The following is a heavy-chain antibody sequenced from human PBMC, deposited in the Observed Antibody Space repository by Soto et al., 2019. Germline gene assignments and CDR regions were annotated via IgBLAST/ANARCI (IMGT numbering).Heavy chain of an antibody. D-gene: IGHD6-13*01. CDR2: IYPGDSDT. Sequence: GESLKISCKGSGYSFTSYLISWVRQMPVKGLEWMGLIYPGDSDTRYSPSFQGQVTISVDKSISTAYLQWSSLKASDTAMYYCARTYSSSWSPPGYWGQGTLVTVSS. CDR1: GYSFTSYL. J-gene: IGHJ4*02. V-gene: IGHV5-51*01. CDR3: ARTYSSSWSPPGY.